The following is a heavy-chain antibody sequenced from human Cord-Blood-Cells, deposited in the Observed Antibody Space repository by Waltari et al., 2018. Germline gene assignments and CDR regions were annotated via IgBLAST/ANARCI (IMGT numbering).Heavy chain of an antibody. D-gene: IGHD1-26*01. CDR2: ILPFDADT. CDR1: GYSFTSYW. Sequence: EVQLVQSGAEVKKPGESLKISCKGSGYSFTSYWIGWVRQMPGKGLEWMGSILPFDADTTYSPFFQGQVTIAAHKAISTSYLQWSCLQDSDTAMYYFARFLWEPDAFDIWGQGTIVTVSS. J-gene: IGHJ3*02. V-gene: IGHV5-51*01. CDR3: ARFLWEPDAFDI.